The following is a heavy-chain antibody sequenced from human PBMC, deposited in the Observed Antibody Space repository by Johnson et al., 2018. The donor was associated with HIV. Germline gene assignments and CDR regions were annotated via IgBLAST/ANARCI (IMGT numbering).Heavy chain of an antibody. J-gene: IGHJ3*02. CDR1: GFTFSSYA. CDR2: ISYDGSNK. D-gene: IGHD3-22*01. CDR3: AGAYDYDSSGYYDAFDI. Sequence: QVQLVESGGGVVQPGRSLRLSCAASGFTFSSYAMHWVRQAPGKGLEWVAVISYDGSNKYYADSVKGRFTISRDNSKNTLYLQMNSLRAEDTAVYYCAGAYDYDSSGYYDAFDIWGQGTMVTVSS. V-gene: IGHV3-30-3*01.